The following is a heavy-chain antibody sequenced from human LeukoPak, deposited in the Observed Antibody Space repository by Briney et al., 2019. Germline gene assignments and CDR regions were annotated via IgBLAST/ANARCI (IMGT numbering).Heavy chain of an antibody. Sequence: PSETLSLTCTVSSGSISSGGYYWSWIRQHPGKGLEWIGYIYYSGSTYYNPSLKSRVTISVDTSKNQFSLKLSSVTAADTAVYYCARLSRGYYNSWFDCWGQGTLVTVSS. V-gene: IGHV4-31*03. J-gene: IGHJ4*02. CDR2: IYYSGST. CDR3: ARLSRGYYNSWFDC. CDR1: SGSISSGGYY. D-gene: IGHD2-15*01.